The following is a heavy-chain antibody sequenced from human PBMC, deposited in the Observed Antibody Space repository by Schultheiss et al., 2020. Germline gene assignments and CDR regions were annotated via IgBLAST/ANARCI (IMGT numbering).Heavy chain of an antibody. V-gene: IGHV3-23*01. Sequence: GGSLRLSCAASGFTFSSYALSWVRQAPGKGLEWISAISGSGASTYYADSVKGRFTISRDNSKNTLYLQMNSLRAEDTAVYYCAKSYFDWSRYYYYGMDVWGQGTTVTVSS. J-gene: IGHJ6*02. CDR2: ISGSGAST. CDR1: GFTFSSYA. D-gene: IGHD3-9*01. CDR3: AKSYFDWSRYYYYGMDV.